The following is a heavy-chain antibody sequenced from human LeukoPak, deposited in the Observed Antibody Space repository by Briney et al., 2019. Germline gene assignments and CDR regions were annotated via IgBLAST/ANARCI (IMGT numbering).Heavy chain of an antibody. J-gene: IGHJ4*02. Sequence: GGSLRLSCAASGFTFNDYAMHWARQAPGKGLEWVSLVSGDGGSTYYADSVKGRFTISRDSSKNSLYLQMNSLRTEDTALYYCAKAALTMIGPPDYWGQGTLVTVSS. D-gene: IGHD3-22*01. CDR3: AKAALTMIGPPDY. CDR2: VSGDGGST. V-gene: IGHV3-43*02. CDR1: GFTFNDYA.